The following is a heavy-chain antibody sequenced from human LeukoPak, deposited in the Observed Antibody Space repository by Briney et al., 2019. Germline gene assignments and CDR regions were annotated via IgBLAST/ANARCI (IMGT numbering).Heavy chain of an antibody. D-gene: IGHD3-16*01. CDR3: ARGWVPTWHYGMDV. V-gene: IGHV4-34*01. CDR1: GDSINNYY. CDR2: INHSGST. J-gene: IGHJ6*02. Sequence: PSETLSLTCTVSGDSINNYYWSWIRQPPGKGLEWIGEINHSGSTNYNPSLKSRVTISVDTSKNQFSLKLSSVTAADTAVYYCARGWVPTWHYGMDVWGQGTTVTVSS.